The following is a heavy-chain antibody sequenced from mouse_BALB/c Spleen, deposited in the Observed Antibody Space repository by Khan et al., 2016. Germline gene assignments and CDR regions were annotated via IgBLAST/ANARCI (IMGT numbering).Heavy chain of an antibody. CDR1: GYSFTGYN. Sequence: VQLQQSGPELEKPGASVKISCKASGYSFTGYNINWVKQSNGKSLEWIGNIDPYFGVTNYNQKFKGRATLTVDNSSSTAYMQLKRLTSEDSAVYYAARSKCGNYDFYGMDYWGQGTSVTVSS. CDR2: IDPYFGVT. CDR3: ARSKCGNYDFYGMDY. J-gene: IGHJ4*01. V-gene: IGHV1-39*01. D-gene: IGHD2-10*02.